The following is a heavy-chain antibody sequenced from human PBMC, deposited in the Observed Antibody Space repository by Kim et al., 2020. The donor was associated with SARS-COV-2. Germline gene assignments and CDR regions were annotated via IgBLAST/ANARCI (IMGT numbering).Heavy chain of an antibody. J-gene: IGHJ4*02. D-gene: IGHD2-2*01. Sequence: GGSLRLSCAASGFTFSNYAINWVRQAPGKGLEWVSTISRSGASTYYADSVKGRFSISRDNSKNTVYLQMNNLRAEDTAVYYCAKADDRLGMPGMIFDYWGQGTLVTVSS. CDR1: GFTFSNYA. V-gene: IGHV3-23*01. CDR3: AKADDRLGMPGMIFDY. CDR2: ISRSGAST.